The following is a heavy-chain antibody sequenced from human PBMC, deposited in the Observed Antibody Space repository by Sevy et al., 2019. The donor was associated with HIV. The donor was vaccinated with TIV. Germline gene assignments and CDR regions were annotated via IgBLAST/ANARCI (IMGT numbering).Heavy chain of an antibody. V-gene: IGHV3-48*03. Sequence: GESLKISCTASGFTFSSYDMNWVRQAPGKGLEWVSKISSSGSSIYYADSVKGRFTISRDNAKNSLNLQMNSLRAEDTAVYYCARFPPERAFDIWGQGTMVTVSS. CDR2: ISSSGSSI. J-gene: IGHJ3*02. CDR1: GFTFSSYD. CDR3: ARFPPERAFDI.